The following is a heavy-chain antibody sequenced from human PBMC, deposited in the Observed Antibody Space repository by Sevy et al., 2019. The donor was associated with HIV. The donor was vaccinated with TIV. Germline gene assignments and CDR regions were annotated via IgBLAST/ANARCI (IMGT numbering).Heavy chain of an antibody. CDR3: ARAGGSTDWGIDV. D-gene: IGHD2-2*01. Sequence: SETLSLTCTVSGGSISSYYWKWIRQPPGKGLEWIGCWDYSGSSSYNPSLKGRVSISLDTSKNQFSLKLTSVTAADTAVYYCARAGGSTDWGIDVWGQGTTVTVSS. CDR2: WDYSGSS. CDR1: GGSISSYY. V-gene: IGHV4-59*01. J-gene: IGHJ6*02.